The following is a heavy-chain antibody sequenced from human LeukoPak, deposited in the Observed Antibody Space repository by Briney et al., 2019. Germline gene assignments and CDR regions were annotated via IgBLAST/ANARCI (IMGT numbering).Heavy chain of an antibody. CDR1: GYTFTSYG. D-gene: IGHD4-17*01. Sequence: ASVKVSCKAFGYTFTSYGISWVRQAPGQGLEWMGWISAYNGNTNYAQKLQGRVTMTTDTSTSTAYMELRGLRSDDTAVYYCARGGNTVTTTVSPFDYWGQGTLVTVSS. CDR3: ARGGNTVTTTVSPFDY. CDR2: ISAYNGNT. V-gene: IGHV1-18*04. J-gene: IGHJ4*02.